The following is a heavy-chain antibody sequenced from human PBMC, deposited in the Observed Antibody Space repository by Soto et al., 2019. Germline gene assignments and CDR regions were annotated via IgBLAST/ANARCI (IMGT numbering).Heavy chain of an antibody. CDR1: GFTFSSYG. CDR2: ISYDGSNK. CDR3: AKDMEVLEWLPLHYYYMDV. Sequence: PGGSLRLSCAASGFTFSSYGMHWVRQAPGKGLEWVAVISYDGSNKYYADSVKGRFTISRDNSKNTLYLQMNSLRAEDTAVYYCAKDMEVLEWLPLHYYYMDVWGKGTTVTVSS. V-gene: IGHV3-30*18. D-gene: IGHD5-12*01. J-gene: IGHJ6*03.